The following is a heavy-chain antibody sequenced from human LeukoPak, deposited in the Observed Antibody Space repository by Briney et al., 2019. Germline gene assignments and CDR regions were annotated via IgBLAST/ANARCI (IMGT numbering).Heavy chain of an antibody. CDR1: GNTLTSYT. J-gene: IGHJ4*02. CDR3: ARQGGGFDY. V-gene: IGHV1-3*01. D-gene: IGHD3-16*01. CDR2: INAGNSNT. Sequence: GASVKVSCKASGNTLTSYTIHWVRQAPGQRLEWMGWINAGNSNTRYSQNFQGRVTITRDTSASTAYMELSSLRSEDTAVYYCARQGGGFDYWGQGTLVTDSS.